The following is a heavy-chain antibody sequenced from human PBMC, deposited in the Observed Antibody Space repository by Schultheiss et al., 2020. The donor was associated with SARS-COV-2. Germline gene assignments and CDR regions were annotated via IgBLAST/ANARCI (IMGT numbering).Heavy chain of an antibody. CDR2: IWYDGSNK. V-gene: IGHV3-33*01. CDR1: GFTFSSYG. J-gene: IGHJ6*02. CDR3: ARPMVRGRNYYYGMDV. Sequence: GGSLRLSCAASGFTFSSYGMHWVRQAPGKGLEWVAVIWYDGSNKYYADSVKGRFTISRDNSKNTLYLQMNSLRDEDTAVYYCARPMVRGRNYYYGMDVWGQGTTVTVSS. D-gene: IGHD3-10*01.